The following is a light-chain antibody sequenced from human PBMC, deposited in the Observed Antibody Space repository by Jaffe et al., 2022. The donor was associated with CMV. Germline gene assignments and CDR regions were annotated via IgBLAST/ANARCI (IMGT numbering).Light chain of an antibody. CDR2: GAS. CDR3: QQYNNWPGT. V-gene: IGKV3-15*01. CDR1: QSLSSN. J-gene: IGKJ4*01. Sequence: EIVMTQSPATLSVSPGERTTLSCRASQSLSSNLAWYQQKPGQAPRLLIYGASTRATGIPARFSGSGSGTEFTLTISSLQSEDFAVYFCQQYNNWPGTFGGGTQVEIK.